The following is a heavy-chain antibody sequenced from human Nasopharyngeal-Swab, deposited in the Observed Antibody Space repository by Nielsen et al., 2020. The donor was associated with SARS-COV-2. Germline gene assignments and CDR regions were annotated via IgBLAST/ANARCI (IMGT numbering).Heavy chain of an antibody. Sequence: GGSLRLSCAASGFTFSSYGMHWFRQAPGKGLEWVAVIWYDGSNKYYADSVKGRFTISRDNSKNTLYLQMNSMRAEDTAVYYCARDRHGWLRFWFDPWGQGTLVSVSS. CDR2: IWYDGSNK. CDR1: GFTFSSYG. CDR3: ARDRHGWLRFWFDP. D-gene: IGHD5-12*01. V-gene: IGHV3-33*01. J-gene: IGHJ5*02.